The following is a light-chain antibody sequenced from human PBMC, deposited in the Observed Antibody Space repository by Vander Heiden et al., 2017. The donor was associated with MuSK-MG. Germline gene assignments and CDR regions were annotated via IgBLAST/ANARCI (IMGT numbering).Light chain of an antibody. CDR3: QSYDSSLSVV. J-gene: IGLJ2*01. CDR1: SSNIGAGYD. V-gene: IGLV1-40*01. Sequence: QSVLTQPPSVSGAPGQRVPISCTGNSSNIGAGYDVHWYQQLPGTAPKLLIYANNNRPSGVPDRFSGSKSGASASLAITGLQSEDEADYYCQSYDSSLSVVFGGGTKLTVL. CDR2: ANN.